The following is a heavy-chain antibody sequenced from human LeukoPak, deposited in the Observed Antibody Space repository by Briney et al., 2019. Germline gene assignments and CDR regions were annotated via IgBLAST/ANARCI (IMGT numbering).Heavy chain of an antibody. J-gene: IGHJ6*02. CDR2: IYYSGSA. V-gene: IGHV4-59*08. D-gene: IGHD6-13*01. CDR3: ASQGYSSSWPYYYYGMDV. CDR1: GGSISSYY. Sequence: SETLSLTCTVSGGSISSYYWSWIRQPPGKGLEWIGYIYYSGSANYNPSLKSRVTISVDTSKNQFSLKLSSVTAADTAVYYCASQGYSSSWPYYYYGMDVWGQGTTVTVSS.